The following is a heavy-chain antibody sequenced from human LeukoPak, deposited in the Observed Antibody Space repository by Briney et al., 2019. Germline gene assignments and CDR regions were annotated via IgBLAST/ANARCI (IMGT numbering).Heavy chain of an antibody. CDR1: GGTFSSYA. CDR2: IIPIFGTA. J-gene: IGHJ4*02. Sequence: SVKVSCKASGGTFSSYAISWVRQAPGQGLEWMGGIIPIFGTANYAQKFQGRVMITADKSTSTAYMELSSLRSEDTAVYYCARGRYCSSTSCLFDYWGQGTLVTVSS. CDR3: ARGRYCSSTSCLFDY. D-gene: IGHD2-2*01. V-gene: IGHV1-69*06.